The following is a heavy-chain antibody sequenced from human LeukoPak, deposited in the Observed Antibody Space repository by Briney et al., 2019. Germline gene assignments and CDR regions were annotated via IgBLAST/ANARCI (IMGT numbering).Heavy chain of an antibody. CDR3: AKRIQSAMATGY. V-gene: IGHV3-23*01. CDR2: ISGSGGST. D-gene: IGHD5-18*01. CDR1: GFTFSSYG. J-gene: IGHJ4*02. Sequence: GGSLRLSCAASGFTFSSYGMSGVRQAPGKGLEWVSDISGSGGSTYYADSVKGRFTISRDNSKNTLYLQMNSLRAEDTAVYCCAKRIQSAMATGYWGQGTLVTVSS.